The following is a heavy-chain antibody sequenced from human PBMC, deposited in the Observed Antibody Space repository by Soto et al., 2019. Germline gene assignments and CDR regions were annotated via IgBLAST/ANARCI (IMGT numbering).Heavy chain of an antibody. CDR2: ISAYNGNT. V-gene: IGHV1-18*01. CDR1: GYTFTSYG. Sequence: ASVKVSCKASGYTFTSYGISWVRQAPGQGLEWMGWISAYNGNTNYAQKLQGRVTMTTDTSTSTAYMELRSLRSDDTAVYYCARAGQWRYNWNYGAFDIWGQGTMVTVSS. CDR3: ARAGQWRYNWNYGAFDI. D-gene: IGHD1-7*01. J-gene: IGHJ3*02.